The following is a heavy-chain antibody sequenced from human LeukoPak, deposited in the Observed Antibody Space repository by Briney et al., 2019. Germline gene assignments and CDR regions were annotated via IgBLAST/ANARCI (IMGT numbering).Heavy chain of an antibody. CDR1: GGSISSNNW. Sequence: SGTLSLTCAVSGGSISSNNWWSWVRQPPGKGLEWIGYIYYSGSTNYNPSLKSRVTISVDTSKNQFSLKLSSVTAADTAVYYCASSDWGYSYGHPFDYWGQGTLVTVSS. CDR2: IYYSGST. J-gene: IGHJ4*02. D-gene: IGHD5-18*01. CDR3: ASSDWGYSYGHPFDY. V-gene: IGHV4-4*02.